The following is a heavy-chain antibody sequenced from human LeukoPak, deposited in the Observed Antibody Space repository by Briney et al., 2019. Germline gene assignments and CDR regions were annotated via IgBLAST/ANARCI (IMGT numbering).Heavy chain of an antibody. J-gene: IGHJ4*02. V-gene: IGHV4-34*01. CDR2: INHSGST. CDR1: GGSFSGYY. Sequence: SETLSLTCAVYGGSFSGYYWSWIRQPPGKGLEWIGEINHSGSTNYNPSLKSRVTISVDTSKNQFSLKLSSVTAADTAVYYCARGKTLGYFDYWGQGTLVTVSS. CDR3: ARGKTLGYFDY.